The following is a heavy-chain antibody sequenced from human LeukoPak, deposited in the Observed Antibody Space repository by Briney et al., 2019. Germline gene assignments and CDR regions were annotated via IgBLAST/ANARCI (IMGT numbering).Heavy chain of an antibody. CDR1: GGSFSGYY. CDR2: INHSGST. V-gene: IGHV4-34*01. Sequence: SETLSLTCAVYGGSFSGYYWSWIRQPPGKGLEWIGEINHSGSTNYNPSLKSRVTISVDTSKNQFSLKLSSVTAADTAVYYCARGGWLQATTFDYWGQGTLVTVSS. CDR3: ARGGWLQATTFDY. J-gene: IGHJ4*02. D-gene: IGHD5-24*01.